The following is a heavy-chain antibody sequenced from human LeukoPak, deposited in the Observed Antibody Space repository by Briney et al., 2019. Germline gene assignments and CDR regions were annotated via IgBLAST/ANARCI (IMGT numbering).Heavy chain of an antibody. Sequence: PSETLSLTCAVYGGSFSGYYWSWIRQPPGKGLEWIGEISHSGSTYYNPSLKSRVTISVDTSKNQFSLKLSSVTAADTAVYYCARGGLAYTIGENWFDPWGQGTLVTVYS. J-gene: IGHJ5*02. CDR3: ARGGLAYTIGENWFDP. V-gene: IGHV4-34*01. CDR1: GGSFSGYY. D-gene: IGHD2-21*01. CDR2: ISHSGST.